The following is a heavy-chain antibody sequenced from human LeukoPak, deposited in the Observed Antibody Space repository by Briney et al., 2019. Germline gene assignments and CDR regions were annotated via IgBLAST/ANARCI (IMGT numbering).Heavy chain of an antibody. D-gene: IGHD1-26*01. J-gene: IGHJ4*02. V-gene: IGHV3-53*01. CDR1: GFTVSSNY. CDR2: IYSGGST. CDR3: AKEKAEIGPLPFFDY. Sequence: GGSLRLSCAASGFTVSSNYMSWVRQALGKGLEWVSVIYSGGSTYYADSVKGRFTISRDNSKNTLYLQMNSVRVEDTAVYYCAKEKAEIGPLPFFDYWGQGTLVTVSS.